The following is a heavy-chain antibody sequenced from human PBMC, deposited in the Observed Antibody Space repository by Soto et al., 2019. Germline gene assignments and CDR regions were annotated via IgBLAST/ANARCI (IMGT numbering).Heavy chain of an antibody. J-gene: IGHJ6*02. Sequence: GESLKISCNGSGHTFTNYWICWVRQMPGKGLEWMGIIYPGDSDTKYNPSFQGQVTISADKSITTTYLRWTSLKASDTAIYYCAASIFYYGMDVWGQGTTVTVSS. CDR1: GHTFTNYW. CDR2: IYPGDSDT. V-gene: IGHV5-51*01. CDR3: AASIFYYGMDV.